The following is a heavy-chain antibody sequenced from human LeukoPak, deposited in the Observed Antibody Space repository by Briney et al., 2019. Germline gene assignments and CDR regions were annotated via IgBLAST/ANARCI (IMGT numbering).Heavy chain of an antibody. D-gene: IGHD5-24*01. J-gene: IGHJ4*02. CDR1: GFTFSRSW. CDR2: ISPSGDIK. Sequence: PGGSLRLSCAASGFTFSRSWMTWVRQAPGKGLEWVSGISPSGDIKYYVDSVKGRFTVSRDNSKNTVHLQINSLRDEDTAVYYCAKDDAWLQFNDWGQGTLVAVSS. CDR3: AKDDAWLQFND. V-gene: IGHV3-23*01.